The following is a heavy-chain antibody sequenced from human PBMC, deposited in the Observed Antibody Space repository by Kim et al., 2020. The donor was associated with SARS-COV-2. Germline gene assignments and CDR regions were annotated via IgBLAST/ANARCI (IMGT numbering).Heavy chain of an antibody. V-gene: IGHV3-23*01. CDR1: GFTFNNCA. D-gene: IGHD3-10*01. J-gene: IGHJ6*02. Sequence: GSLRLSCTASGFTFNNCAMTWVRQAPGRGLEWVSSLDGSGRTTYYAESVKGRFTVSRDNSRNTLSLLMNGLRVDDTAVYYCVKGQNTVIYYALDVWGQGTTVTVSS. CDR2: LDGSGRTT. CDR3: VKGQNTVIYYALDV.